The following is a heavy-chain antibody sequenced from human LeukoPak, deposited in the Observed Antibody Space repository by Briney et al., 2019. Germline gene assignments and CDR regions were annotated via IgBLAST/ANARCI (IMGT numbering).Heavy chain of an antibody. CDR3: ARVDRGIAVDYYYMDV. V-gene: IGHV3-7*03. Sequence: GGSLRLSCAASGFTFSSYWMSWVRQAPGKGLEWVANIKQDGSEKCYVDSVEGRFTISRDNAKNSLYLQMNSLRAEDTALYHCARVDRGIAVDYYYMDVWGKGTTVTVSS. J-gene: IGHJ6*03. D-gene: IGHD6-19*01. CDR1: GFTFSSYW. CDR2: IKQDGSEK.